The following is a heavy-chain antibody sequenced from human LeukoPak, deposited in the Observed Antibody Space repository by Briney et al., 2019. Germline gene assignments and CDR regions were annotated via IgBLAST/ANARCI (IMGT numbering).Heavy chain of an antibody. CDR3: AKEGLRFFDF. D-gene: IGHD5-12*01. CDR1: GFTFSSYG. V-gene: IGHV3-30*18. Sequence: PGGSLRLSCAASGFTFSSYGMSWVRQAPGKGLDWVASISYDGSSKKYVDSVKGRFTISRDNSKRTLYLQMNSLRSEDTAVYYCAKEGLRFFDFWGQGTLVTVSS. CDR2: ISYDGSSK. J-gene: IGHJ4*02.